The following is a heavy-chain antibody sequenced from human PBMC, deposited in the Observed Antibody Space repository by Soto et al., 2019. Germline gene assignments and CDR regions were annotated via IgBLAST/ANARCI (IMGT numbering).Heavy chain of an antibody. Sequence: EVQLLESGGGLVQPGGSLRLSCAASGFTFSTYAMNWVRQAPGKGLEWVSGISGSGDSTYYADSVKGRFTVSRDNSKNTLDLQMNSLGGEDTAVLYCAKERSSGWSFDYWGQGTLVTVSS. CDR2: ISGSGDST. V-gene: IGHV3-23*01. CDR1: GFTFSTYA. D-gene: IGHD6-19*01. J-gene: IGHJ4*02. CDR3: AKERSSGWSFDY.